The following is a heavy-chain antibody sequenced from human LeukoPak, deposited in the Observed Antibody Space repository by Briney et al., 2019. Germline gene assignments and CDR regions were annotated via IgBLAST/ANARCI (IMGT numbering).Heavy chain of an antibody. V-gene: IGHV5-51*01. CDR1: GYSFTSFW. D-gene: IGHD3-3*01. Sequence: GESLKISCKGSGYSFTSFWIGWVRQTPGKGLEWMGIIYPADSDTRYSPSFQGQVTISADKSISTAYLQWSSLKASDTAMYYCARQGITIFGVVTLGDAFDIWGQGTMVTVSS. CDR2: IYPADSDT. CDR3: ARQGITIFGVVTLGDAFDI. J-gene: IGHJ3*02.